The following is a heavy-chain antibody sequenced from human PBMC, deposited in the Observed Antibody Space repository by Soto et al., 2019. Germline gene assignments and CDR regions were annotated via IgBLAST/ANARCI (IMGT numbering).Heavy chain of an antibody. V-gene: IGHV3-9*01. CDR3: AKEWGGGWKLQKAFDY. CDR2: ISWNRGSI. J-gene: IGHJ4*02. D-gene: IGHD6-19*01. Sequence: EVQLVESGGGLVQPGRSLRLSCAASGFTFDDYAMHWVRQAPGKGLEWVSGISWNRGSIGYADSVKGRFTISSDNAKTSLYLQMNSLRAEDTALYYCAKEWGGGWKLQKAFDYWGQGTLVTVSS. CDR1: GFTFDDYA.